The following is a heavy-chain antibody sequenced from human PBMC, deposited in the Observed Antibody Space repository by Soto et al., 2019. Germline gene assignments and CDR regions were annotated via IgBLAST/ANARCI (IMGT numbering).Heavy chain of an antibody. V-gene: IGHV4-39*01. CDR3: ANLRGPGIFEQ. J-gene: IGHJ4*02. D-gene: IGHD3-3*01. Sequence: LQLQESGPGLVKPSATLSLICSVSGDSISGSSCSWGWIRQSPGKGLEWIASIHYSGNTYYNPSFKGRDTNSEDTTTNQYSISLTSVTAADTAVDDCANLRGPGIFEQWGRGILVTASS. CDR2: IHYSGNT. CDR1: GDSISGSSCS.